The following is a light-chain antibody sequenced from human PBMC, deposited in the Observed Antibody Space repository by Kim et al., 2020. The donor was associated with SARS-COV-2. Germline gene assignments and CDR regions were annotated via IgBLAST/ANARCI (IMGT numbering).Light chain of an antibody. V-gene: IGLV3-1*01. CDR2: QDS. CDR1: KLGDKY. J-gene: IGLJ3*02. Sequence: SVSPGTTASITCSGDKLGDKYACWYQQKPGQSPVLVIYQDSKRPSGIPERFSGSNSGNTATLTISGTQAMDEADYYCQAWDSSTAVFGGGTQLTVL. CDR3: QAWDSSTAV.